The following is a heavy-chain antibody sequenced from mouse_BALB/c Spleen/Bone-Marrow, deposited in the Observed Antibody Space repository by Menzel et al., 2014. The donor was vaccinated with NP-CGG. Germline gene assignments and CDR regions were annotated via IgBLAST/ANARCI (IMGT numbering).Heavy chain of an antibody. CDR1: GYSITNGYY. J-gene: IGHJ2*01. Sequence: EVKLVESGPGLVKPSQSLSLTCSVTGYSITNGYYWNWIRQFPGNKLEWMGYISYDGSSNYDPSLKNRISVTRDTSKNQFFLKLNSVTTEDTATYFCARGGKNCGNLLDYWGQGTTLTVSS. V-gene: IGHV3-6*02. CDR3: ARGGKNCGNLLDY. CDR2: ISYDGSS. D-gene: IGHD2-1*01.